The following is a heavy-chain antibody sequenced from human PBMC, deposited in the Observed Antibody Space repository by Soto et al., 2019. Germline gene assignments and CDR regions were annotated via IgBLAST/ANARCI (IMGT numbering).Heavy chain of an antibody. CDR1: GVTGLIFSRNW. V-gene: IGHV3-7*01. J-gene: IGHJ4*01. Sequence: PGGSLRLSCAASGVTGLIFSRNWMSWVRQTPGKGLEWVANIKHDGSEGYYVDSVRGRFSISRDNAKNSLYLQMNSLSAEDTAVYYCARIGSGWYFDYWGQGTLVTVSS. D-gene: IGHD6-19*01. CDR3: ARIGSGWYFDY. CDR2: IKHDGSEG.